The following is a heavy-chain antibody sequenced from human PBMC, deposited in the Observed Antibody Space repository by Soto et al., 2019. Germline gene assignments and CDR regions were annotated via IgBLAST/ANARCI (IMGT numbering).Heavy chain of an antibody. Sequence: EVQLVESGGGLVQPGGSLRLSFAASGFTFSSYSMNWVRQAPGKGLEWVSYLSSSSSTIYYADSVKGRFTISKDTAKNSLYLQMNSRRAEDTAVYYCARDLNYGLFDYWGQGTLVTVSS. J-gene: IGHJ4*02. V-gene: IGHV3-48*01. CDR3: ARDLNYGLFDY. D-gene: IGHD4-17*01. CDR2: LSSSSSTI. CDR1: GFTFSSYS.